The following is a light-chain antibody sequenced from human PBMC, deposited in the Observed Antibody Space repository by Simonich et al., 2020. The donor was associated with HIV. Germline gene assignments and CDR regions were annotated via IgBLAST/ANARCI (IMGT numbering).Light chain of an antibody. CDR1: QTVLYNSNNKNF. V-gene: IGKV4-1*01. Sequence: DIVMTQSPDSLAVSLGERATINCKSSQTVLYNSNNKNFLAWYQQKPGQPPKLLIYWASTRESGVPDRFSGSGSGTDFTLTISNLQAEDVAVYYCQQYYSTPPAFGPGTKVDIK. CDR3: QQYYSTPPA. CDR2: WAS. J-gene: IGKJ3*01.